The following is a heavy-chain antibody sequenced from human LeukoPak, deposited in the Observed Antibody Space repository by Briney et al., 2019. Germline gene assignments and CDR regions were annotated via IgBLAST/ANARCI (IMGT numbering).Heavy chain of an antibody. D-gene: IGHD6-13*01. Sequence: SETLSLTCTLSGGSININYWTGIREPAGERLEGSGRISTSGITNDSPSPKSRVTISLDNSTNQFSPILASVTAADTALYYCAREPSIAAPGWISDYWGQGTLVTVSS. J-gene: IGHJ4*02. V-gene: IGHV4-4*07. CDR2: ISTSGIT. CDR3: AREPSIAAPGWISDY. CDR1: GGSININY.